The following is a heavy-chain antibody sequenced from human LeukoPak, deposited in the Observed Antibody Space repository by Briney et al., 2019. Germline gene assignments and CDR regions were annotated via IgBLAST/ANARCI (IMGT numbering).Heavy chain of an antibody. CDR2: IIPILGIA. CDR3: ASSGDIVVDKYYFDY. Sequence: SVKVSCKASGGTFSSYAISWVRQAPGRGLEWMGRIIPILGIANYAQKFQGRVTITADKSTSTAYMELSSLRSEDTAVYYCASSGDIVVDKYYFDYWGQGTLVTVSS. V-gene: IGHV1-69*04. J-gene: IGHJ4*02. D-gene: IGHD2-2*01. CDR1: GGTFSSYA.